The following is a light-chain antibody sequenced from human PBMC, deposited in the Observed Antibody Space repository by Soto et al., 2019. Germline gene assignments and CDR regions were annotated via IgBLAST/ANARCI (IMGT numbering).Light chain of an antibody. Sequence: DIQMTQSPSSVSASVGDRVSITCRASQGISSWLAWYQQKPGRAPKLLIYTGSSLKSGVPSRFSGTGSGTDFTLTISSLQPEDVAAYYCQQDSSFPLTFGGGTKVEIK. CDR1: QGISSW. V-gene: IGKV1-12*01. CDR3: QQDSSFPLT. J-gene: IGKJ4*01. CDR2: TGS.